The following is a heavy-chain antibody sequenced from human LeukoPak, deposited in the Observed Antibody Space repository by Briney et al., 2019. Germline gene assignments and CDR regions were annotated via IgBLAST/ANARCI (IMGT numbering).Heavy chain of an antibody. D-gene: IGHD1-26*01. V-gene: IGHV3-23*01. CDR3: AKVLRGAGCGY. CDR1: GFTFSSYA. J-gene: IGHJ4*02. CDR2: ISASGGTT. Sequence: GGSLRLSCAASGFTFSSYAMTWVRQAPGKVLEWVSIISASGGTTYYPGSVKGRFSISRDNSKNTLYLQMNSLRAEDMAVYYCAKVLRGAGCGYWGQGTLVTVSS.